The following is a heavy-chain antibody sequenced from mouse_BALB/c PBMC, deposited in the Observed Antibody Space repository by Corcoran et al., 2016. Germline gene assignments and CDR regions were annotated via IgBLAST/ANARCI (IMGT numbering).Heavy chain of an antibody. J-gene: IGHJ1*01. D-gene: IGHD1-1*01. V-gene: IGHV14-3*02. Sequence: EVQLQQSGAELVKPGASVKLSCTASGFNIKDTYMHWVKQRPEQGLEWIGRIDPANGNTKYDPKFQGKATITADTSSNTAYLQLSSLTSEDTAVYYCAREGVYYYGSSYFDVWGAGTTVTVSS. CDR3: AREGVYYYGSSYFDV. CDR2: IDPANGNT. CDR1: GFNIKDTY.